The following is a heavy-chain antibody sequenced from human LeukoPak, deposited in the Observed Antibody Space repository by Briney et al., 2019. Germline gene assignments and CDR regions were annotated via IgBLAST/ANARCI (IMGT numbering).Heavy chain of an antibody. CDR3: ARNSLSGGGDCYHDY. D-gene: IGHD2-21*02. Sequence: QSSETPSLTCTVSGGPVGSGTYYLTWIRQPAGKGLEWIGRIYISGSTNYNPSLKSRVTISVDTSKNQFSLKLSSVTAADTAVYYCARNSLSGGGDCYHDYWGQGTLVTVSS. V-gene: IGHV4-61*10. CDR1: GGPVGSGTYY. J-gene: IGHJ4*02. CDR2: IYISGST.